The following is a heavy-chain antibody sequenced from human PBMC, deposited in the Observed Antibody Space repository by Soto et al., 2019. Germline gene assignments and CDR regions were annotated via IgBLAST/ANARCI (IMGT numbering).Heavy chain of an antibody. D-gene: IGHD3-10*01. CDR1: GFTFSSYA. J-gene: IGHJ4*02. Sequence: PGGSLRLSCVASGFTFSSYAMHWVRQAPGKGLEWVAVIYSPSTYIYYTDSVKGRFSISRDNARNSLYLQMNSLRAEDTAVYYCARDHYFGSGSYGLDYWGPGTLVTVSS. V-gene: IGHV3-21*01. CDR3: ARDHYFGSGSYGLDY. CDR2: IYSPSTYI.